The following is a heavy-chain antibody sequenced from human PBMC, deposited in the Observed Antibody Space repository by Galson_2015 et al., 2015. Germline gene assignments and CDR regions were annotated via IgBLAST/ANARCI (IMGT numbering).Heavy chain of an antibody. J-gene: IGHJ4*02. CDR2: IKSKADGGAT. CDR1: GLTFSNAW. V-gene: IGHV3-15*01. Sequence: SLRLSCAASGLTFSNAWMSWVRQAPGKGLEWVGRIKSKADGGATAYGAPVKGRFTISRDDSKNTLYLQMNSLRTEDTAVYFCATERLTFTTIVVVSFDCWGQGNLVTVSS. D-gene: IGHD3-22*01. CDR3: ATERLTFTTIVVVSFDC.